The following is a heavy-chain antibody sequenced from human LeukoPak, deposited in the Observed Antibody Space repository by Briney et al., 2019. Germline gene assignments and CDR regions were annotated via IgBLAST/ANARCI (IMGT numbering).Heavy chain of an antibody. CDR2: IYYSGST. CDR1: GGSISSYY. V-gene: IGHV4-59*01. J-gene: IGHJ5*02. Sequence: PSETLSLTCTVSGGSISSYYWSWIRQPPGKGLEWIGYIYYSGSTNYNPSLKSRVTISVDTSKSQLSLKLSSVAAADTAVYYCARGYCSSTSCNFGNQNWFDPWGQGTLVTVSS. D-gene: IGHD2-2*01. CDR3: ARGYCSSTSCNFGNQNWFDP.